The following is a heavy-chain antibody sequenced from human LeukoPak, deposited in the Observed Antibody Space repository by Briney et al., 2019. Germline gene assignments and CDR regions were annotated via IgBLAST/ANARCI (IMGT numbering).Heavy chain of an antibody. D-gene: IGHD3-22*01. V-gene: IGHV3-33*01. CDR1: GFTFSSYG. CDR3: ARGYYDSSGYSFDY. Sequence: GGSLRLSCAASGFTFSSYGMHWVRQAPGKGLEWVAVIWYDGSNKYYADSVKGRFTISRDNSKNTLYLQMSSLRAEDTAVYYCARGYYDSSGYSFDYWGQGTLVTVSS. CDR2: IWYDGSNK. J-gene: IGHJ4*02.